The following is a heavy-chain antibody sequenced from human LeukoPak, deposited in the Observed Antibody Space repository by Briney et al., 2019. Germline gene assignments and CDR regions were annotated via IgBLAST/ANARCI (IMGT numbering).Heavy chain of an antibody. Sequence: ASVKVSCKASGYTFTGYYMHWVRQAPGQGLEWMGWINPKSGGTNYAQKFQGRVTMTRDTSIHTAYMELSRLRSDDTAVYYCARDGYNSGSGGYYFDYWGQGTLVTVSS. CDR3: ARDGYNSGSGGYYFDY. CDR1: GYTFTGYY. D-gene: IGHD5-18*01. V-gene: IGHV1-2*02. J-gene: IGHJ4*02. CDR2: INPKSGGT.